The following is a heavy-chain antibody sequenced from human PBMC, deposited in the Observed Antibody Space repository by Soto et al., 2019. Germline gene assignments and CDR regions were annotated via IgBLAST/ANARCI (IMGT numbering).Heavy chain of an antibody. CDR3: AIDGVLLALSLFDF. CDR2: ISYAGSNK. V-gene: IGHV3-30*03. D-gene: IGHD5-12*01. CDR1: GFTFSSYG. J-gene: IGHJ4*01. Sequence: PGGSLRLSCAASGFTFSSYGMHRVRQAPGKGLEWVAVISYAGSNKYYADSVKGRFTISRDNSKNTLYLRMNSLRAEVTAVYYCAIDGVLLALSLFDFWGHGSLATVA.